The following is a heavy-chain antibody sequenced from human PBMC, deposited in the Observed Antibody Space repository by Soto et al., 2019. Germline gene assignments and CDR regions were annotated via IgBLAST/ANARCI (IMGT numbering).Heavy chain of an antibody. CDR1: GFTFSDSR. CDR3: VRSLSGASDY. Sequence: DVQLVESGGGLVQPGGSLKLSCAASGFTFSDSRMHLVRQASGKGLEWVGRIRSKTESYATAYAASVKGRFTVSRDDTKNTAYLEMNSLKIEDTAVYYCVRSLSGASDYWGQGTLVTVSS. D-gene: IGHD2-15*01. CDR2: IRSKTESYAT. V-gene: IGHV3-73*02. J-gene: IGHJ4*02.